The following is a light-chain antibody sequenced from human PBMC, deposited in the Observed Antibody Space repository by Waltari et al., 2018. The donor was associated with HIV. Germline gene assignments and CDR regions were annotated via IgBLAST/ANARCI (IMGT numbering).Light chain of an antibody. Sequence: QSALTQPASVSGSPGQSITISCSGTSSDISTYNSVSWYQKHPDKAPKLLIYDVDTRPSGVPRRFSGSKSGDTASLTISAIQADDEADYFCSSYTTTNTVVFGGGTKVSVL. CDR2: DVD. V-gene: IGLV2-14*03. J-gene: IGLJ2*01. CDR3: SSYTTTNTVV. CDR1: SSDISTYNS.